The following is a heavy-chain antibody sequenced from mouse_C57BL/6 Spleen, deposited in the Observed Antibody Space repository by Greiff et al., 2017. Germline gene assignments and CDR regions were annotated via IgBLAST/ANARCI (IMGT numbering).Heavy chain of an antibody. CDR3: ASGYGSSLFAY. J-gene: IGHJ3*01. CDR2: ISYDGSN. V-gene: IGHV3-6*01. CDR1: GYSITSGYY. Sequence: DVQLQESGPGLVKPSQSLSLTCSVTGYSITSGYYWNWIRQFPGNKLEWMGYISYDGSNNYNPSLKNRISITRDTSKNQFFLKLNSVTTEDTATYYCASGYGSSLFAYWGQGTLVTVSA. D-gene: IGHD1-1*01.